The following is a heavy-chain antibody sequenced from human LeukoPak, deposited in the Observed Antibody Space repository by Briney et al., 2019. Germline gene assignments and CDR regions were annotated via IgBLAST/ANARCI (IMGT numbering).Heavy chain of an antibody. CDR1: GFTFSSYG. J-gene: IGHJ4*02. D-gene: IGHD5-18*01. V-gene: IGHV3-30*02. CDR3: ARGGGGYSYVQSGYFDY. CDR2: IRYDGSNK. Sequence: GGSLRLPCAASGFTFSSYGMHWVRQAPGKGLEWVAFIRYDGSNKYYADSVKGRFTISRDNAKNSLYLQMNSLRAEDTAVYYCARGGGGYSYVQSGYFDYWGQGTLVTVSS.